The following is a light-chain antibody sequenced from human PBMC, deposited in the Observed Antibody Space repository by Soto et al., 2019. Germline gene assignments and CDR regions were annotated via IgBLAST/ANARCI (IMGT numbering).Light chain of an antibody. Sequence: DIQMTQSPSSVSASVGDRVSITCRASQDISNFLGWYQQKPGEAPNLLIYDASTLEGDVPSRFSGRGSGTDFTLNISSLQPEDFATYCCQQTNSFSRTFGGGTKVEIK. J-gene: IGKJ4*01. CDR3: QQTNSFSRT. V-gene: IGKV1-12*01. CDR1: QDISNF. CDR2: DAS.